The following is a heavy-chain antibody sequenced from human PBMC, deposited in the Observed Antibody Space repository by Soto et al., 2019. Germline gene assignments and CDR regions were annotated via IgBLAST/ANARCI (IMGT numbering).Heavy chain of an antibody. D-gene: IGHD1-1*01. J-gene: IGHJ4*02. V-gene: IGHV1-24*01. CDR2: FDPEDGET. CDR3: ATGSYNCNDGGFDY. Sequence: QVQLVQSGAEVKKPGASVKVSCKVSGYTLTELYMHWMRQAPGKGLEWMGGFDPEDGETIYEQKFQGRVTMTEDTSTDTAYMQLSSLRSEDTAAYYCATGSYNCNDGGFDYWGQGTLVTVS. CDR1: GYTLTELY.